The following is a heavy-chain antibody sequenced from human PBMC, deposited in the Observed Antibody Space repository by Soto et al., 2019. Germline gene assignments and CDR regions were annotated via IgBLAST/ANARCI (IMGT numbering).Heavy chain of an antibody. CDR2: IGGAGSNV. D-gene: IGHD2-15*01. Sequence: GGSLRLSCAASGFTFSEYAMTWVRQAPGKGLEWVSVIGGAGSNVNYADSVEGRFTISRDNAKNTLYLQMNSLRAEDTAVYYCARETIGYCSGGSCYPYYYYYGMDVWGQGTTVTSP. J-gene: IGHJ6*02. CDR1: GFTFSEYA. V-gene: IGHV3-23*01. CDR3: ARETIGYCSGGSCYPYYYYYGMDV.